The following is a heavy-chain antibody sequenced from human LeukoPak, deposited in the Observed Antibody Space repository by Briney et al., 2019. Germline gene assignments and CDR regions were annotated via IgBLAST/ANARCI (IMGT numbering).Heavy chain of an antibody. CDR2: IYYSGST. D-gene: IGHD3-3*01. CDR3: ARVVYDFWSGYYEDY. Sequence: PSETLSLTCTVSGGSVSSSSYYWGWIRQPPGKGLEWIGSIYYSGSTYYNPSLKSRVTISVDTSKNQFSLKLSSVTAADTAVYYCARVVYDFWSGYYEDYWGQGTLVTVSS. CDR1: GGSVSSSSYY. V-gene: IGHV4-39*07. J-gene: IGHJ4*02.